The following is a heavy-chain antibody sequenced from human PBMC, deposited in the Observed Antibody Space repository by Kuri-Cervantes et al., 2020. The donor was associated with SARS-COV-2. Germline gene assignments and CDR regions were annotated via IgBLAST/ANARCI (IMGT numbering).Heavy chain of an antibody. CDR1: GGSFSGYY. CDR2: INHSGST. CDR3: ARHYITRYFDL. V-gene: IGHV4-34*01. Sequence: SQTLSLTCAVYGGSFSGYYWSWIRQPPGKGLEWIGEINHSGSTNYNPSLKSRVTISVDTSKNQFSLKLSSVTAADAAVYYCARHYITRYFDLWGRGTLVTVSS. D-gene: IGHD2-2*01. J-gene: IGHJ2*01.